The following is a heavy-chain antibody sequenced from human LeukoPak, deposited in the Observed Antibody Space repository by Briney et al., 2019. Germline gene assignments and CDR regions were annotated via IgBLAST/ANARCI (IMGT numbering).Heavy chain of an antibody. CDR2: IYTSGST. Sequence: SETLSLTCTVSGGSISSYYWSWIRQPPGKGLEWIGYIYTSGSTNYNPSLKSRVTISVDTSKNQFSLKLNSVTAADTALYYCARDLDGLADYWGQGTLVTVSS. D-gene: IGHD3-10*01. CDR1: GGSISSYY. CDR3: ARDLDGLADY. J-gene: IGHJ4*02. V-gene: IGHV4-59*01.